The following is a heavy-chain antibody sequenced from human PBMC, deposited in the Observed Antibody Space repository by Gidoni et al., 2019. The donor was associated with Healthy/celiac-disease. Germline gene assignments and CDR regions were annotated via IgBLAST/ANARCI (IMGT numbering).Heavy chain of an antibody. CDR1: GYTCTGYY. CDR3: ARSAGYRDYYGMDV. CDR2: INPNSGGT. D-gene: IGHD6-13*01. Sequence: QVQLVQSGAEVKKPGAAVKVACKASGYTCTGYYMHWVRQAPGQGLEWMGWINPNSGGTNYAQKFQGWVTMTRDTSISTAYMELSRLRSDDTAVYYCARSAGYRDYYGMDVWGQGTTVTVSS. J-gene: IGHJ6*02. V-gene: IGHV1-2*04.